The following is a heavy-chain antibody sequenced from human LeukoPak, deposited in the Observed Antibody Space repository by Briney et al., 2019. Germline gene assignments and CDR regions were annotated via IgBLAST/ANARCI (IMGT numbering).Heavy chain of an antibody. J-gene: IGHJ4*02. Sequence: GGSLRLSCAASGFTFSRYNMNWVRQAPGRGLEWVSHISFSSTSIYYAESVKGRFTISRDNSKNSLYLQMNSLRDEDTAVYYCAGYNTNSFDFPYWGQGTLVTVSS. D-gene: IGHD2-8*01. V-gene: IGHV3-48*02. CDR3: AGYNTNSFDFPY. CDR1: GFTFSRYN. CDR2: ISFSSTSI.